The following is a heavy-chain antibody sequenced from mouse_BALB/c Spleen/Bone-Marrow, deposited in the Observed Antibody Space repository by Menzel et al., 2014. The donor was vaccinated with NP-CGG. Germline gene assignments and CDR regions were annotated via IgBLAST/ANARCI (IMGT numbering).Heavy chain of an antibody. J-gene: IGHJ2*01. CDR1: GSSITSDYA. CDR3: ARDYYGSSYFDF. Sequence: EVKVVESGPGLVKPSQSLSLTCTVTGSSITSDYAWNWIRQFLGTKLEWMGYITYSGSTSYNPSLKSRISITRDTSKNQFFLHLNSVTAEDTATYFCARDYYGSSYFDFWGQGTTLTVSS. V-gene: IGHV3-2*02. D-gene: IGHD1-1*01. CDR2: ITYSGST.